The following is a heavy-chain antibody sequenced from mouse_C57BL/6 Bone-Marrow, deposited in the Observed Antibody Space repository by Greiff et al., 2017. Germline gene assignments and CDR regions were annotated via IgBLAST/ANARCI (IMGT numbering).Heavy chain of an antibody. J-gene: IGHJ2*01. Sequence: EVQLQQSGPELVKPGASVKISCKASGYSFTGYYMNWVKQSPEKSLEWIGEINPSTGGTTYNQKFKAKATLTVDKSYSTDDMQLKSLTAEDSAVYYGRRDYGSSYRNFDYWGQGTTLTVSS. CDR3: RRDYGSSYRNFDY. V-gene: IGHV1-42*01. D-gene: IGHD1-1*01. CDR2: INPSTGGT. CDR1: GYSFTGYY.